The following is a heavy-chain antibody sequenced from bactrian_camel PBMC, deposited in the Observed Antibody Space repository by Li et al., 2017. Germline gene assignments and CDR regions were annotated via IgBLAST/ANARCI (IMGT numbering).Heavy chain of an antibody. CDR1: GHSRGSNC. J-gene: IGHJ4*01. CDR2: IRRSGGET. CDR3: AAAPPGDCNGRAPWLNSYKY. Sequence: QVQLVESGGGSVQPGGSLRLSCRVSGHSRGSNCVGWYRLPPGRVPAEREGIAAIRRSGGETWYAGSVKGRFTISRDGAENTLYLQMNSLAPDDTAMYYCAAAPPGDCNGRAPWLNSYKYWGQGTQVTVS. V-gene: IGHV3-3*01. D-gene: IGHD7*01.